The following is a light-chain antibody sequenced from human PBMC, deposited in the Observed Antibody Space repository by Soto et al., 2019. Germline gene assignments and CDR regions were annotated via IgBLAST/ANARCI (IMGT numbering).Light chain of an antibody. CDR3: QQYNNWPPIT. CDR1: QSVSSN. V-gene: IGKV3D-15*01. J-gene: IGKJ5*01. CDR2: GAS. Sequence: RVMPQTPATPSVSPGERATPSFRSSQSVSSNLAWYQQKPGQAPRLLIYGASTRATGIPARFSGSGSGTEFTLTISSLQSEDFAVYYCQQYNNWPPITFGQGTRRRL.